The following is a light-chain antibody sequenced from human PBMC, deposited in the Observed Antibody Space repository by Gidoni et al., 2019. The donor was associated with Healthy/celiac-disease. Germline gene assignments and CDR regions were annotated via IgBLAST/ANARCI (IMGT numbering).Light chain of an antibody. CDR3: SSYTSSSTLGV. CDR1: SSDVGGYNY. CDR2: DVS. V-gene: IGLV2-14*03. Sequence: QPALTLPAPASWSPGQSITISCTGTSSDVGGYNYVSWYQQHPGKAPKLMIYDVSHRPSGVSNRFSGSESGNTASLTISGLQAEDEADYYCSSYTSSSTLGVFGTGTKVTVL. J-gene: IGLJ1*01.